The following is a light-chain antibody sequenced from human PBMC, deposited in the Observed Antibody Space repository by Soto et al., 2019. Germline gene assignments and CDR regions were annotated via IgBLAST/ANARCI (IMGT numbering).Light chain of an antibody. CDR2: DAA. Sequence: EIVMTQSPATLSVSPGERATLSCRASQSVSSNLAWYQQNPGQAPRLLIYDAATRATGIPDRFSGSGSGTEFTLTISSLQSEDFAVYFCQQYDNWPPYTFGQGTKLEIK. CDR1: QSVSSN. V-gene: IGKV3-15*01. CDR3: QQYDNWPPYT. J-gene: IGKJ2*01.